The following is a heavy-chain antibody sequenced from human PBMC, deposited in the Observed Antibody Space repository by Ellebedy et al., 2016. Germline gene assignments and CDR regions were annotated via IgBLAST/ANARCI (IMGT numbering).Heavy chain of an antibody. D-gene: IGHD5-24*01. CDR3: ARRRRVEERGAFDI. CDR2: IYYSGST. J-gene: IGHJ3*02. V-gene: IGHV4-39*01. CDR1: GGSISSSSYY. Sequence: SETLSLTCTVSGGSISSSSYYWGWIRQPPGKGLEWIGSIYYSGSTYYNPSLKSRVTISVDTSKNQFSLKLSSVTAADTAVYYCARRRRVEERGAFDIWGQGTMVTVSS.